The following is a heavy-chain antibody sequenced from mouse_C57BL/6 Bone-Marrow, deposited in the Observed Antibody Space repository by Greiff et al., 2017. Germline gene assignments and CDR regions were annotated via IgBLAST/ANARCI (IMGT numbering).Heavy chain of an antibody. CDR3: AREWGSTTYYYAMDY. CDR1: GYTFTSYW. Sequence: QVQLQQPGAELVKPGASVKLSCKASGYTFTSYWMHWVKQRPGQGLEWIGMIHPHSGSTNYNEKFKSKATLTVDKSSSTAYMQLSSLTSEDSAVYYCAREWGSTTYYYAMDYWGQGTSVTVSS. V-gene: IGHV1-64*01. CDR2: IHPHSGST. D-gene: IGHD1-1*01. J-gene: IGHJ4*01.